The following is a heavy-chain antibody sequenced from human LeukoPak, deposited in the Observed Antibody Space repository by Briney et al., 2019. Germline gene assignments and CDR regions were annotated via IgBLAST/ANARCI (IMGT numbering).Heavy chain of an antibody. D-gene: IGHD6-19*01. CDR2: TNPNSGAT. Sequence: ASVTVSCKASGYTFTGYYLHWVRQAPGQGLAWMGWTNPNSGATNYAQKFQGRVTMTSDTSISTAYMELSRLRSDDTAVYYCASAPTHSGWYDYWGQGTLVTVSS. CDR1: GYTFTGYY. CDR3: ASAPTHSGWYDY. V-gene: IGHV1-2*02. J-gene: IGHJ4*02.